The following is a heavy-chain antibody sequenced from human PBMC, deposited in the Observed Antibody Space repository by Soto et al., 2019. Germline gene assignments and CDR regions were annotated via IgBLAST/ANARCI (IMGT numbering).Heavy chain of an antibody. CDR2: ISAYNGNT. Sequence: ASVKVSCKASGYTFTSYGISWVRQAPGQGLEWMGWISAYNGNTNYAQKLQGRVTMTTDTSTSTAYMELRSLRSDDTAVYYCARVPLGLRYFDWLLTRQGFDYWG. J-gene: IGHJ4*01. CDR1: GYTFTSYG. D-gene: IGHD3-9*01. CDR3: ARVPLGLRYFDWLLTRQGFDY. V-gene: IGHV1-18*01.